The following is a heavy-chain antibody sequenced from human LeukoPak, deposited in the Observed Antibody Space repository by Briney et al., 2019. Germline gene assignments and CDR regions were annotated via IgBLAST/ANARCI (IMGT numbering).Heavy chain of an antibody. CDR2: INTSGST. V-gene: IGHV4-59*10. D-gene: IGHD5-18*01. Sequence: PSETLSLTCAVYGGSFSGYYWSWIRQPAGKGLEWIGRINTSGSTNYNPSLESRVSLSVDTSNNQFSLKLNSVTAADTAVYFCARSRGTALITRFDYWGQGTLVTVSS. CDR1: GGSFSGYY. J-gene: IGHJ4*02. CDR3: ARSRGTALITRFDY.